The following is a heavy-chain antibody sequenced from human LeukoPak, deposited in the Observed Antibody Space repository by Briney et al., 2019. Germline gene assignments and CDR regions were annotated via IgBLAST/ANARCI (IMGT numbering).Heavy chain of an antibody. D-gene: IGHD3-10*01. V-gene: IGHV4-34*01. CDR3: ARGYYGSGTEYGMDV. J-gene: IGHJ6*02. Sequence: PSETLSLTCAVYGGSFSGYYWSWIRQPPGKGLEWIGEINHGGSTNYNPSLKSRVTISVDTSKNQFSLKLSSVTAADTAVYYCARGYYGSGTEYGMDVWGQGTTVTVSS. CDR1: GGSFSGYY. CDR2: INHGGST.